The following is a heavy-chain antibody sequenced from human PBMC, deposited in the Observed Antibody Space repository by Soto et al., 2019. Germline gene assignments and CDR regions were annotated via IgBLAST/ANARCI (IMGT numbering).Heavy chain of an antibody. CDR2: IYWDNDK. CDR1: GFSLSTGGVG. D-gene: IGHD2-21*02. Sequence: QITLKESGPTLVKPTQTLTLTCTFSGFSLSTGGVGVGWIRQPPGEALEWLALIYWDNDKRYSPSLKSRLTITTDAYKNQVVLTMTNMDPVDTATYYCAHSRCGGDCLQSYSSHYYYGMDVWGQGTTVTVSS. J-gene: IGHJ6*02. CDR3: AHSRCGGDCLQSYSSHYYYGMDV. V-gene: IGHV2-5*02.